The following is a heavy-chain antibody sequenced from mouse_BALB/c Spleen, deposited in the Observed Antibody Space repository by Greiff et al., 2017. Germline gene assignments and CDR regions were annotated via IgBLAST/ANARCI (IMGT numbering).Heavy chain of an antibody. D-gene: IGHD1-1*01. Sequence: VQLQESGPSLVQPSQSLSITCTVSGFSLTSYGVHWVRQSPGKGLEWLGVIWRGGSTDYNAAFMSRLSITKDNSKSQVFFKMNSLQADDTAIYYCAKDGSSYKGYAMDYWGQGTSVTVSS. V-gene: IGHV2-5-1*01. J-gene: IGHJ4*01. CDR3: AKDGSSYKGYAMDY. CDR2: IWRGGST. CDR1: GFSLTSYG.